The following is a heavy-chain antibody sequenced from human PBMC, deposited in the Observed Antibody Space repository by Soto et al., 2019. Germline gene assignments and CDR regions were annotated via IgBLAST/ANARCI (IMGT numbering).Heavy chain of an antibody. Sequence: PGGSLRLSCAASGFTCSSYAMSWVRQAPGKGLEWVSAISGSGGSTYYADSVKGRFTISRDNSKNTLYLQMNSLRAEDTAVYYCAKPLKGYDFWSGYPDNYYYGMDVWGQGTTVTV. CDR3: AKPLKGYDFWSGYPDNYYYGMDV. J-gene: IGHJ6*02. D-gene: IGHD3-3*01. CDR2: ISGSGGST. V-gene: IGHV3-23*01. CDR1: GFTCSSYA.